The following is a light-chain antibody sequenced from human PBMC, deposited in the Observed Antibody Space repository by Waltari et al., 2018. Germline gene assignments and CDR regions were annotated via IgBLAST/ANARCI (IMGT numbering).Light chain of an antibody. V-gene: IGLV2-8*01. Sequence: QSALTQPPSASGSPGQSVTISCTGTSRDVGGYHYVSWYQQHPGKAPKLIIFEINKRPSGVPDRFSGSKSGNTASLTVSGLQAEDEADYYCSSYAGNNIVIFGGGTKLTVL. J-gene: IGLJ2*01. CDR2: EIN. CDR1: SRDVGGYHY. CDR3: SSYAGNNIVI.